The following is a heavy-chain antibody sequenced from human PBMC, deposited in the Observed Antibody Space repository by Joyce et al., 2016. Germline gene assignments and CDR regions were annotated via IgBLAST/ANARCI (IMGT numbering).Heavy chain of an antibody. Sequence: EVQLVESGGGLVKPGGSLRLSCAGSGFTFSSYSMSWVRQDPGKGLEWVSSLSSSSSYIKYTDSVKGRFTISRDNAKNSLYLQMNSLRVEDTAVYYCARSSYTNGIFDYWGQGTLVTVSS. CDR3: ARSSYTNGIFDY. CDR1: GFTFSSYS. CDR2: LSSSSSYI. D-gene: IGHD2-8*01. V-gene: IGHV3-21*01. J-gene: IGHJ4*02.